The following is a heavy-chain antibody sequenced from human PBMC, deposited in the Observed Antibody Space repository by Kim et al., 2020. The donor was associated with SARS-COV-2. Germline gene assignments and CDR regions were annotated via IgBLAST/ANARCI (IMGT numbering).Heavy chain of an antibody. V-gene: IGHV1-69*04. D-gene: IGHD3-22*01. CDR1: GGTFSSYA. Sequence: SVKVSCKASGGTFSSYAISWVRQAPGQGLEWMGRIIPILGIANYAQKFQGRVTITADKSTSTAYMELSSLRSEDTAVYYCARSPVITMIVPPHFDYWGQGTLVTVSS. CDR2: IIPILGIA. J-gene: IGHJ4*02. CDR3: ARSPVITMIVPPHFDY.